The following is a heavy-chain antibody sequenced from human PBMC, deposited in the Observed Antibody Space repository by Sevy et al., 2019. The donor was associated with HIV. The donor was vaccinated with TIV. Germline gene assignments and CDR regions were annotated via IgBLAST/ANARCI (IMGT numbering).Heavy chain of an antibody. J-gene: IGHJ4*02. CDR3: ARGLFDY. V-gene: IGHV4-61*01. CDR1: GDSVSGGKYY. CDR2: IYYSGST. Sequence: SETLSLTCTVSGDSVSGGKYYWSWIRQPPGKGLEWIGYIYYSGSTNYNPSLESRVTISIDTSKNQFSLRLTSVTAADTAVYYCARGLFDYRGQGTLVTVSS.